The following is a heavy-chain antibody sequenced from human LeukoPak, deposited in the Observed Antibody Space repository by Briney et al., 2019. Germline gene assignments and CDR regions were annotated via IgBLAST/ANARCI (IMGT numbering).Heavy chain of an antibody. Sequence: GGSLRLSCAASGFTFSTYGMHWVRQAPGKGLEWVAVIIHDGSYKYYADSVKGRFTISRDNAKNSLYLQMHSLTAEDTAVYYCAGSWSPYDAFDIWGQGTMVTVSS. J-gene: IGHJ3*02. D-gene: IGHD6-13*01. CDR2: IIHDGSYK. CDR3: AGSWSPYDAFDI. CDR1: GFTFSTYG. V-gene: IGHV3-30*03.